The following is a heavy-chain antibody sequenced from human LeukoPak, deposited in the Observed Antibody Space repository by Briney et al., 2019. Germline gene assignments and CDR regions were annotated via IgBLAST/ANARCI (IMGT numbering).Heavy chain of an antibody. D-gene: IGHD6-19*01. Sequence: GGSLRLSCAASGFTFNNYWMSWVRQAPGKRLQWVANIKQDGSEKYYVDSVKGRLTISRDNAKNSLYLQMNSLIVEDTAMYYCARVGGGDRSGWSTTDYWGQGTLVTISS. J-gene: IGHJ4*02. V-gene: IGHV3-7*01. CDR2: IKQDGSEK. CDR1: GFTFNNYW. CDR3: ARVGGGDRSGWSTTDY.